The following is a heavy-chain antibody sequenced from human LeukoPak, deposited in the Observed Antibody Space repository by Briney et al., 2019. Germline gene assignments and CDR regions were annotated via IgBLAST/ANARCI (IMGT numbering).Heavy chain of an antibody. CDR2: ISGTSKYI. Sequence: GGSLRLSCKGSGFSLSSYSMHWVRQAPGKGLEWVSSISGTSKYIHYSDSVKGRFTISRDNSKNSFYLQMNSLRVEDTAVYYCARESGYYLGSSAFDIWGQGTMATVSS. D-gene: IGHD3-22*01. CDR1: GFSLSSYS. J-gene: IGHJ3*02. V-gene: IGHV3-21*01. CDR3: ARESGYYLGSSAFDI.